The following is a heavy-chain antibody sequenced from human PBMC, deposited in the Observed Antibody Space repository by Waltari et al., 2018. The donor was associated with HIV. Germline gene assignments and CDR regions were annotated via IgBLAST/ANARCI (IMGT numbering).Heavy chain of an antibody. J-gene: IGHJ3*01. CDR3: ASSYTYTVWGAVDT. CDR1: GGSITSTGNF. D-gene: IGHD2-2*02. CDR2: KYQDGSP. Sequence: QMQLKESGPGLVKPSETLSLNCTVSGGSITSTGNFWGWIRQPPEKGLDGFRSKYQDGSPRYDSSLKESSRKSRVTRSLDTSKNLFSLELPSMTAADTAVYYCASSYTYTVWGAVDTWGQGTMVTVSS. V-gene: IGHV4-39*02.